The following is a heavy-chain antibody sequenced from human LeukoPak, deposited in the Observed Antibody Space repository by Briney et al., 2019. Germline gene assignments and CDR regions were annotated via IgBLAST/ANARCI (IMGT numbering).Heavy chain of an antibody. D-gene: IGHD6-6*01. Sequence: SETLSLTCTVPGGSISSYYWSWIRQPPGKGLEWIGYIYYSGSTNYNPSLKSRVTISVDTSKNQFSLKLSSVTAADTAVYYCARVRYSSSSLDYWGQGTLVTVSS. J-gene: IGHJ4*02. CDR3: ARVRYSSSSLDY. V-gene: IGHV4-59*01. CDR2: IYYSGST. CDR1: GGSISSYY.